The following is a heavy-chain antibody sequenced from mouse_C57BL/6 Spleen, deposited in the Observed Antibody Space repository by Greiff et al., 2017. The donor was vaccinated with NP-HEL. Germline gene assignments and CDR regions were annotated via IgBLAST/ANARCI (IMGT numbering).Heavy chain of an antibody. V-gene: IGHV14-3*01. Sequence: VQLKQSVAELVRPGASVKLSCTASGFNIKNTYMHWVKQRPEQGLEWIGRIDPANGNTKYAPKFQGKATITADTSSNTAYLQLSSLTSEDTAIYYCARLGHYYGSSYNAWFAYWGQGTLVTVSA. D-gene: IGHD1-1*01. CDR1: GFNIKNTY. CDR3: ARLGHYYGSSYNAWFAY. J-gene: IGHJ3*01. CDR2: IDPANGNT.